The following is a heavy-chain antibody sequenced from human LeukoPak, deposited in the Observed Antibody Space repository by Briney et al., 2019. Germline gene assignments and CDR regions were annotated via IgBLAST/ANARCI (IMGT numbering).Heavy chain of an antibody. J-gene: IGHJ4*02. CDR1: GFTFSKYP. CDR3: ARGPDSSNWYEPVDY. V-gene: IGHV3-66*01. D-gene: IGHD6-13*01. Sequence: PGGSLRLSCVASGFTFSKYPMSWVRQAPGKGLEWVSVIYSGGSTYHADSVKGRFTISRDNSKNTLYLQMNSLRAEDTAVYYCARGPDSSNWYEPVDYWGQGTLVTVSS. CDR2: IYSGGST.